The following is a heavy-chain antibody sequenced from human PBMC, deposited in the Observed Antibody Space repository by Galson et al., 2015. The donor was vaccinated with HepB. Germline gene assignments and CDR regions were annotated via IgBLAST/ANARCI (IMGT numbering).Heavy chain of an antibody. J-gene: IGHJ4*02. CDR2: ISYDGSNK. Sequence: SLRLSCAASGFTFSSYAMHWVRQAPGKGLEWVAVISYDGSNKYYADSVKGRFTISRDNSKNTLYLQMNSLRAEDTAVYYCASLIKWHEDADYWGQGTLVTVSS. CDR3: ASLIKWHEDADY. CDR1: GFTFSSYA. D-gene: IGHD3-10*01. V-gene: IGHV3-30*04.